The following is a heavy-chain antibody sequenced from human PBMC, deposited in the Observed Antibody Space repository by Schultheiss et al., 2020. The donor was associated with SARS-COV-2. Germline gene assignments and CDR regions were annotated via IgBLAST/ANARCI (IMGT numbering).Heavy chain of an antibody. J-gene: IGHJ4*02. V-gene: IGHV3-21*04. CDR3: ARGGWILTTAGDY. D-gene: IGHD4-11*01. Sequence: GGSLRLSCAASGFTFDDYAMHWVRQAPGKGLEWVSSISSSSSYIYYADSVKGRFTISRDNSKNTLYLQMNSLRAEDTAVYYCARGGWILTTAGDYWGQGTLVTVSS. CDR1: GFTFDDYA. CDR2: ISSSSSYI.